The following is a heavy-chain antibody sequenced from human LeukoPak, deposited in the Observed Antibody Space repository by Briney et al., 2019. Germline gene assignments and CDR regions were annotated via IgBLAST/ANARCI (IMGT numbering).Heavy chain of an antibody. CDR2: ISWNSGSI. CDR3: AKDRGYGSGTSYAFDI. J-gene: IGHJ3*02. D-gene: IGHD3-10*01. Sequence: SGGSLRLSCAASGFTFDDYAMHWVRQAPGKGLEWVSGISWNSGSIGYADSVKGRFTISRDNAKNSLYLQMNSLRAEDTALYYCAKDRGYGSGTSYAFDIWGQGTMVTVSS. CDR1: GFTFDDYA. V-gene: IGHV3-9*01.